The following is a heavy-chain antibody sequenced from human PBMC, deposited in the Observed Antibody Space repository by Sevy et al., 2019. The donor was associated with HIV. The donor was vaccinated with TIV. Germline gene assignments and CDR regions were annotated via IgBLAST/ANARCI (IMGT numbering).Heavy chain of an antibody. J-gene: IGHJ5*02. V-gene: IGHV3-48*03. CDR3: ARILAYYDKGLDT. CDR2: ISSREITK. D-gene: IGHD3-16*01. Sequence: GGSRRLSCAASGFTFRNYEMNWVRQAPGRGREWNSYISSREITKNYADSLKGRFTISRDTAENSQSLQMNRLRAEDTAVYYCARILAYYDKGLDTWGQGTRVTVSS. CDR1: GFTFRNYE.